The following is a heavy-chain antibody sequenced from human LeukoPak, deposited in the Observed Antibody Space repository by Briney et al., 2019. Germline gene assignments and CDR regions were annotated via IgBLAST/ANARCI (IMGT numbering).Heavy chain of an antibody. V-gene: IGHV4-39*01. CDR1: GASISGSGYY. CDR2: IYSSGST. D-gene: IGHD1-26*01. J-gene: IGHJ4*02. Sequence: ASETLSLTRTVSGASISGSGYYWGWIRQPPGKGLEWIGSIYSSGSTYYNASLQSRVTISIETSKNQISLRLNSVTAADTAMYYCAKSGGYGLIDYWGQGTLVTVSS. CDR3: AKSGGYGLIDY.